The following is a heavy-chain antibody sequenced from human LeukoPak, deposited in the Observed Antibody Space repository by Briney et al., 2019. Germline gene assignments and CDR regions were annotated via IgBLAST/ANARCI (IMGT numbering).Heavy chain of an antibody. V-gene: IGHV1-69*04. CDR3: ARGILAVAGTLSLSYGMDV. J-gene: IGHJ6*02. D-gene: IGHD6-19*01. Sequence: SVKVSCKASGGTFSSYAISWVRQAPGQGLEWMGRIIPILGIANYAQKFQGRVTITADKSTSTAYMELSSLRSEDTAVYYCARGILAVAGTLSLSYGMDVWGQGTTVTVSS. CDR2: IIPILGIA. CDR1: GGTFSSYA.